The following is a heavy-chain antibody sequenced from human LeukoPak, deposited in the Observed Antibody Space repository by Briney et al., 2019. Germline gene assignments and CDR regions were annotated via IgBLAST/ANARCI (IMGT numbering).Heavy chain of an antibody. CDR3: ARVDDYYGSGSYYNLPDY. CDR2: INSDGSST. Sequence: GGSLRLSCAASGFTVSSNYMSWVRQAPGKGLVWVSRINSDGSSTSYADSVKGRFTISRDNAKNTLYLQMNSLRAEDTAVYYCARVDDYYGSGSYYNLPDYWGQGTLVTVSS. V-gene: IGHV3-74*01. D-gene: IGHD3-10*01. CDR1: GFTVSSNY. J-gene: IGHJ4*02.